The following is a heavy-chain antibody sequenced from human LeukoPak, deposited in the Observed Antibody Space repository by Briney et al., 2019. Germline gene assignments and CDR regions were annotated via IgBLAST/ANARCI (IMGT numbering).Heavy chain of an antibody. J-gene: IGHJ4*02. CDR1: GFTFSSYW. V-gene: IGHV3-74*01. CDR3: ARDNWKDEFYDY. D-gene: IGHD1-20*01. Sequence: PGGSLRLSCAASGFTFSSYWMHWVRQAPGKELVWVSRINSDGSDTRYADSVKGRFTISRDNAKNTLYLQMSSLRVEDTAVYYCARDNWKDEFYDYWGQGILVTVSS. CDR2: INSDGSDT.